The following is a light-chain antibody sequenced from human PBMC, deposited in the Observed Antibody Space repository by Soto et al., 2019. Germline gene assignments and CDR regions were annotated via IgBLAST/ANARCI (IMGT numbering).Light chain of an antibody. Sequence: QSVLAQPRSVSAAPGQRVTISCSGSTSNIEHSFVSWYQQLPGTAPKLLIYENNKRPSGTPDRFSGSKSGTSATLGITGLQTGDEADYYCGTWDGSLSGYVFGSGTKVTVL. CDR1: TSNIEHSF. CDR3: GTWDGSLSGYV. J-gene: IGLJ1*01. V-gene: IGLV1-51*02. CDR2: ENN.